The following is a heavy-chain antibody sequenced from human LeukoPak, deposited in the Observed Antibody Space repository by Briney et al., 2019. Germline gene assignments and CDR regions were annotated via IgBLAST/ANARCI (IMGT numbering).Heavy chain of an antibody. J-gene: IGHJ4*02. CDR1: GFTSFEYA. Sequence: PGRSLRLSCAEPGFTSFEYAMRWVRQAPGKGLEWVSGISWNSGSIGYADSVKGRFTISRDNAKNSLYLQMNSLRAEDMALYYCAKADYSSGWYYFDYWGQGTLVTVSS. CDR2: ISWNSGSI. D-gene: IGHD6-19*01. CDR3: AKADYSSGWYYFDY. V-gene: IGHV3-9*02.